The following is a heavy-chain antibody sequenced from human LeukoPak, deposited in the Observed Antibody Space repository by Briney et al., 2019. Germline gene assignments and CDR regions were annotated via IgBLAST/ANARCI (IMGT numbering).Heavy chain of an antibody. CDR1: GFTFSSYG. J-gene: IGHJ4*02. V-gene: IGHV3-30*18. CDR3: AKPLVSGY. Sequence: PGGSLRLSCAASGFTFSSYGMHWVRQAPGKGLEWVAVISYDGSNKYYADSVKGRFTISRDNSKNTLYLQMNSLRAEDTAVYYCAKPLVSGYWGQGTLVTVSS. CDR2: ISYDGSNK. D-gene: IGHD2-21*01.